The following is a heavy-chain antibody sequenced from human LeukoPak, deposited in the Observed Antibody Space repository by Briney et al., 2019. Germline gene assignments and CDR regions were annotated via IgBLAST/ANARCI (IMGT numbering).Heavy chain of an antibody. CDR1: GFTLRNYA. J-gene: IGHJ4*02. CDR3: ANRVTTTGEGY. CDR2: ISGDGDDA. D-gene: IGHD4-17*01. V-gene: IGHV3-23*01. Sequence: PGGSLRLSCAASGFTLRNYAMSWVRQAPGKGLEWVSVISGDGDDAYYADSVKGRFTISKDNPKNTLYLQMNSLSAGDTAIYYCANRVTTTGEGYWGQGTLVTVSS.